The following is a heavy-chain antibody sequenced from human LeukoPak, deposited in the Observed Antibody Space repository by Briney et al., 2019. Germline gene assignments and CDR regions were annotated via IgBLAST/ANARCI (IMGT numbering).Heavy chain of an antibody. J-gene: IGHJ3*02. Sequence: GASVKVSCKASGGTFSSYAISWVRQAPGQGLEWMGRIIPILGIANYAQKFQGRVTITADKSTSTAYMELSSLRSEDTAVYYCARGRDVVDAFDIWGQGTMVTVSS. D-gene: IGHD2-2*01. CDR1: GGTFSSYA. CDR2: IIPILGIA. V-gene: IGHV1-69*04. CDR3: ARGRDVVDAFDI.